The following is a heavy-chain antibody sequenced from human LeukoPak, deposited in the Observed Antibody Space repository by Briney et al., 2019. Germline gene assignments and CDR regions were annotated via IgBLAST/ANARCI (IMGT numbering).Heavy chain of an antibody. D-gene: IGHD6-19*01. CDR1: GYTFTSYY. V-gene: IGHV1-69*04. Sequence: SVKVSCKASGYTFTSYYMHWVRQAPGQGLEWMGRIIPILGIANYAQKFQGRVTITADKSTSTAYMELSSLRSEDTAVYYCARAHSSGWTYWGQGTLVTVSS. CDR3: ARAHSSGWTY. J-gene: IGHJ4*02. CDR2: IIPILGIA.